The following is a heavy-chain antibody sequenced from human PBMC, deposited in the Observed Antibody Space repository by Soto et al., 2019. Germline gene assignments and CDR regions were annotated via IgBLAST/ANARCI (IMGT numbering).Heavy chain of an antibody. CDR2: IHYSGTT. V-gene: IGHV4-61*01. CDR1: GDSVSSGSYY. D-gene: IGHD2-2*01. Sequence: ETLSLTCTVSGDSVSSGSYYWSWIRQPPGKGLEWIAYIHYSGTTNYNPSLKSRVTISVDTSKNQFSLKLTSVTAADTAMFYCARGGGYCGTTSCYTYFFDYWGQGALVTVSS. J-gene: IGHJ4*02. CDR3: ARGGGYCGTTSCYTYFFDY.